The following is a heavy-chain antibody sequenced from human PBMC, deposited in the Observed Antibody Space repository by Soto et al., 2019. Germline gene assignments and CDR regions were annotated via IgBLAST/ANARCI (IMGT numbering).Heavy chain of an antibody. Sequence: GGSLRLSCAASGFTFSSYAIHWVRQAPGKGLEWVADVSFDGSHKTYAVPVRGRFTISRDNSKKTVYLQMNSLRAEDTALYYCAKLGDAVSGYFDFWGQGTQVTVSS. CDR2: VSFDGSHK. D-gene: IGHD3-3*01. CDR3: AKLGDAVSGYFDF. J-gene: IGHJ5*01. CDR1: GFTFSSYA. V-gene: IGHV3-30*18.